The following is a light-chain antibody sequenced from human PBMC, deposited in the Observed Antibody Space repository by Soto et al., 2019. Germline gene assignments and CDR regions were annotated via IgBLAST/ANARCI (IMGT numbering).Light chain of an antibody. CDR2: TAS. Sequence: DIQMTQSPSSVSASVGDRVTITCRASQDINSWLTWYQQKPGKAPKVLIYTASRLQPGVPSRFSGSGSGTDFSLTISNLQPEDFATYFCQQSKSFPLTFGGGTKVEIK. J-gene: IGKJ4*01. CDR1: QDINSW. CDR3: QQSKSFPLT. V-gene: IGKV1-12*01.